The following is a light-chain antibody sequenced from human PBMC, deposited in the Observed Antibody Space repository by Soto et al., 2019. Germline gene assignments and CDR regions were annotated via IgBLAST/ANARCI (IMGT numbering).Light chain of an antibody. V-gene: IGLV1-47*01. CDR1: SSNIESNF. CDR3: TVWDDSLRGRL. J-gene: IGLJ2*01. Sequence: QLVLTQPPSASGTPGQRVTISCSWSSSNIESNFVYWYQQLPGTAPRLHIYRNNQRPSGVPDRFSGSKSGTSASLGISALGAEDGAEYYCTVWDDSLRGRLFGGGTKLTVL. CDR2: RNN.